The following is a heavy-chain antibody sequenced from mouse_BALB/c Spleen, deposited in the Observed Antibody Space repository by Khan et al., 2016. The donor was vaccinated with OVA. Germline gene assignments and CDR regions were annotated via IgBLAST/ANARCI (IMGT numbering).Heavy chain of an antibody. V-gene: IGHV3-2*02. CDR3: ARIQGGDFDY. J-gene: IGHJ2*01. D-gene: IGHD3-2*02. Sequence: EVKLQESGPGLVKPSQSLSLTCTVTGYSITSDYAWNWIRQFPGNKLEWMGYISYSGNTKYNPSLKSRISITRDTSKNQFFLQLNFLTIEDTSTYYCARIQGGDFDYWGQGTTLTVS. CDR2: ISYSGNT. CDR1: GYSITSDYA.